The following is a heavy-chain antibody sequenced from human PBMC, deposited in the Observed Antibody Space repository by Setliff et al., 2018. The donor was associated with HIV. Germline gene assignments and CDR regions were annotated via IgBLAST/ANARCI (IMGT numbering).Heavy chain of an antibody. CDR3: AGPQYHQSSDAFDI. V-gene: IGHV5-51*01. CDR2: IYGDGSDP. CDR1: GYKFTDYW. Sequence: GESLKISCKGFGYKFTDYWVGWVRQMPGEGLEWMGVIYGDGSDPRYSPSFQGQVTISVDKSINTACLRWTSLKASDTALYYCAGPQYHQSSDAFDIWGQGTMVTVSS. J-gene: IGHJ3*02.